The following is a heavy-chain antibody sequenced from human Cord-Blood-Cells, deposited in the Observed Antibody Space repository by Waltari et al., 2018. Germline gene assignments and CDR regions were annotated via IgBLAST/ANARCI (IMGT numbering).Heavy chain of an antibody. CDR2: IYPGDSDT. J-gene: IGHJ5*02. Sequence: EVQLVQSGAEVKKPGESLKISCKGSGYSFTSYWIGWVRQMPGKGLEWMGIIYPGDSDTKYSPSFQGQVTISADKSISTAYLQWSSLKASDTAMYYCARAAQRYSSSWYGPHWFDPWGQGTLVTVSS. CDR1: GYSFTSYW. D-gene: IGHD6-13*01. CDR3: ARAAQRYSSSWYGPHWFDP. V-gene: IGHV5-51*01.